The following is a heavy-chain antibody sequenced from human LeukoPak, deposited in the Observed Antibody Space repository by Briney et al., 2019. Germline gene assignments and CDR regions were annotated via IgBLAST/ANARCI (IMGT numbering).Heavy chain of an antibody. CDR2: IYYSGST. CDR1: GGSISSYY. J-gene: IGHJ4*02. CDR3: AKACSGGSCYRSIDY. V-gene: IGHV4-59*01. Sequence: SETLSLTCTVSGGSISSYYWSWIRQPPGKGLEWIGYIYYSGSTNYNPSLKSRVTISVDTSKNQFSLKLSSVTAADTAVYYCAKACSGGSCYRSIDYWGQGTLVTVSS. D-gene: IGHD2-15*01.